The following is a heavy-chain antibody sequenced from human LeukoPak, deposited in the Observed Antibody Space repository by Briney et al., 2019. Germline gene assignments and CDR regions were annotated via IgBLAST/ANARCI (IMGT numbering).Heavy chain of an antibody. Sequence: ASVKVSCKASGYTFTSYDINWVRQATGQGLEWMGWMNPNSGNTGYAQKFQGRVTMTRNTSISTAYMELSSLRSEDTAVYYCARGSQIVGATGYYYYGMNVWGQGTTVTVS. V-gene: IGHV1-8*01. CDR3: ARGSQIVGATGYYYYGMNV. J-gene: IGHJ6*02. D-gene: IGHD1-26*01. CDR1: GYTFTSYD. CDR2: MNPNSGNT.